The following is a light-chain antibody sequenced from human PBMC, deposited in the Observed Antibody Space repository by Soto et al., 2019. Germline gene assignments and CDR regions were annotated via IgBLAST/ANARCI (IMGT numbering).Light chain of an antibody. J-gene: IGKJ1*01. Sequence: DLQMTPSPSSLSASVGDRVTITCRASQTVSTYLTWYQQKPGKAPKVLIYGASSLQSGVPSRFSGTGSETDFTLTISSLQPEDFATYYCQQSYSAPETFGQGTMVEIE. CDR2: GAS. CDR3: QQSYSAPET. V-gene: IGKV1-39*01. CDR1: QTVSTY.